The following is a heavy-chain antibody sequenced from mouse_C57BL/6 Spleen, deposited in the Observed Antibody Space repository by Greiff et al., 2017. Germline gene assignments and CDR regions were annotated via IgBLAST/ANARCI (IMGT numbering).Heavy chain of an antibody. CDR3: ARGIYYYGSSSD. CDR1: GYTFTSYW. V-gene: IGHV1-53*01. J-gene: IGHJ2*01. D-gene: IGHD1-1*01. Sequence: VQLQESGTELVKPGASVKLSCKASGYTFTSYWMHWVKQRPGQGLEWIGNINPSNGGTNYNEKFKSKATLTVDKSSSTAYMQLSSLTSEDSAVYYCARGIYYYGSSSDWGQGTTLTVSS. CDR2: INPSNGGT.